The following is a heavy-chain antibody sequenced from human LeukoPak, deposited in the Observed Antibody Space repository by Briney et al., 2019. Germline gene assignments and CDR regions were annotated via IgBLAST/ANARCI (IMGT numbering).Heavy chain of an antibody. V-gene: IGHV3-33*08. CDR3: ARDRGQDDPIDI. D-gene: IGHD3-10*01. J-gene: IGHJ4*02. CDR1: GFTFDDYG. CDR2: IWHDGSVL. Sequence: SLRLSCAASGFTFDDYGMSWVRHAPGKGLEWVAVIWHDGSVLDYSESVKGRFTVSRDNRKNTLYLQMDSLRVEDTAVYYCARDRGQDDPIDIWGQGTLVTVSS.